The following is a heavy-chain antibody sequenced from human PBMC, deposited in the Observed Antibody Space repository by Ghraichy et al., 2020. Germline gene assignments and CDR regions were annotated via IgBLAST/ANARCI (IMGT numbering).Heavy chain of an antibody. D-gene: IGHD6-13*01. V-gene: IGHV1-24*01. J-gene: IGHJ3*02. CDR1: GYTLTDLS. CDR2: FDPEDGET. Sequence: ASVKVSCKVSGYTLTDLSMHWVRQAPGKGLEWMGGFDPEDGETIYAQKFQGRVTMTEDTSTDTAYMELSSLRSEDTAVYYCATQQQLVQDDAFDIWGQGTMVTVSS. CDR3: ATQQQLVQDDAFDI.